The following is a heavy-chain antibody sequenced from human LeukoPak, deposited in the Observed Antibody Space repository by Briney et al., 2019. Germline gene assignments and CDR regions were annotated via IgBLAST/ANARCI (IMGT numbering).Heavy chain of an antibody. Sequence: GGSLRLSCAASGFTFSSYAMHWVRQAPGKGLEWVAVISYDGSNKYYADSVKGRFTISRDNSKNTLYLQMNSLRAEDTAVYYCARDPKYYYGSGSFPGRGQGTLVTVSS. V-gene: IGHV3-30-3*01. D-gene: IGHD3-10*01. CDR1: GFTFSSYA. CDR3: ARDPKYYYGSGSFPG. J-gene: IGHJ4*02. CDR2: ISYDGSNK.